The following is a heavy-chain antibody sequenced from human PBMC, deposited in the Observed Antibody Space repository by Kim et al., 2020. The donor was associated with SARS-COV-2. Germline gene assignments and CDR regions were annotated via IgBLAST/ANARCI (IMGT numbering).Heavy chain of an antibody. CDR3: AKASLPLGLFDF. J-gene: IGHJ4*02. D-gene: IGHD7-27*01. Sequence: GGSLRLSCAASGFTFRSYAMSWVRQAPGKGLEWVSAIGPSGDGTYYADSVKGRFTISRDNSKNTLYLQMSTLRPEDTAVYYCAKASLPLGLFDFWGRG. CDR1: GFTFRSYA. CDR2: IGPSGDGT. V-gene: IGHV3-23*01.